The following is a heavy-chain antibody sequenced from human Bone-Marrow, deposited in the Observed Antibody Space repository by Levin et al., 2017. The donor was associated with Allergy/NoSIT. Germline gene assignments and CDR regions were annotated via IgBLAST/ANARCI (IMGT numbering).Heavy chain of an antibody. D-gene: IGHD2-21*02. J-gene: IGHJ6*02. CDR2: IKSESEGGTA. CDR3: TTGPPVVTGQFGGRAKYYYYYYGTDV. V-gene: IGHV3-15*01. Sequence: GGSLRLSCEASGFILNNVWMTWVRQAPGKGLDWVGRIKSESEGGTADYAALVKGRFIISRDDSKNTVYLQMNSLKIEDTAVYYCTTGPPVVTGQFGGRAKYYYYYYGTDVWGQGTTVTVSS. CDR1: GFILNNVW.